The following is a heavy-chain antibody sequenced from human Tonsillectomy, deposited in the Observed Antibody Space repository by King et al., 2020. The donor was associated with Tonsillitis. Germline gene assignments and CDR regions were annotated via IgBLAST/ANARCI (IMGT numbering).Heavy chain of an antibody. CDR2: INPNSGGT. V-gene: IGHV1-2*02. CDR3: ARVKDGDYPGGFDY. CDR1: GYTFTGYY. D-gene: IGHD4-17*01. J-gene: IGHJ4*02. Sequence: QLVQSGAEVKKPGASVKVSCKASGYTFTGYYMHWVRQAPGQGLEWMGWINPNSGGTNFAQKFQGRVTMTRDTSIRTAYMELSSLRFYDTAVYYCARVKDGDYPGGFDYWGQGTLVTVSS.